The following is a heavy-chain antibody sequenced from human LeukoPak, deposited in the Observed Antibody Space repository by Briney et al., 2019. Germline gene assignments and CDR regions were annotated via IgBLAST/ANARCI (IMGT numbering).Heavy chain of an antibody. V-gene: IGHV2-5*01. J-gene: IGHJ4*02. CDR1: GFSLSSPGVG. CDR2: VYWNDAK. Sequence: SGPTLVNPPPTLTLTCTCSGFSLSSPGVGVGWIRQPPGKALEWLALVYWNDAKRYSPSLRSRLTITKDSTQKQVVRTMTKMDAVDTATYYCAQKDADTTMVPHYWGQGILVTVSS. CDR3: AQKDADTTMVPHY. D-gene: IGHD5-18*01.